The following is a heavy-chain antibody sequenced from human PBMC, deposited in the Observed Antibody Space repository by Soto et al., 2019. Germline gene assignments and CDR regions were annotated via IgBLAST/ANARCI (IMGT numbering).Heavy chain of an antibody. V-gene: IGHV3-23*01. CDR2: ILHDETP. D-gene: IGHD2-21*01. J-gene: IGHJ4*02. CDR1: GFTFSTYA. CDR3: AKDLFPTSGQRFFFEY. Sequence: PXGSLRLSCAASGFTFSTYAMTWVRQAPGRGLDWVSTILHDETPFYTDSVKGRFTISRDNVRGTLYLQMNGLRVEDAALYFCAKDLFPTSGQRFFFEYWGQGSRVTVSS.